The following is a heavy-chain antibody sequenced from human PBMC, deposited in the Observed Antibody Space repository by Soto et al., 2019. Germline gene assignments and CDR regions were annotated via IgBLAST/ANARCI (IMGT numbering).Heavy chain of an antibody. D-gene: IGHD6-13*01. Sequence: GESLQISCNGSGYSVTSYLMGWVRQLTGKGLEWMGIIYPGDSDTRYSPSFQGQVTISADKSISTAYLQWSSLKASDTAIYYCARTAAAGKYYYGVDVWGQGTTVTVSS. CDR2: IYPGDSDT. CDR1: GYSVTSYL. CDR3: ARTAAAGKYYYGVDV. V-gene: IGHV5-51*01. J-gene: IGHJ6*02.